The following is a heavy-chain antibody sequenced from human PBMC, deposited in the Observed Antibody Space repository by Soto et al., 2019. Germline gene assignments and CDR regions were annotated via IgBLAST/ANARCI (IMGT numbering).Heavy chain of an antibody. Sequence: SETLSLTCTVSRGSVSSGSYYWSWIRQPPGKGLEWIGYIYYSGSTNYNPSLKSRVTISVDTSKNQFSLKLSSVTAADTAVYYCARCGYRYGRTLFDYWGPGTLVT. CDR1: RGSVSSGSYY. CDR2: IYYSGST. CDR3: ARCGYRYGRTLFDY. V-gene: IGHV4-61*01. J-gene: IGHJ4*02. D-gene: IGHD5-18*01.